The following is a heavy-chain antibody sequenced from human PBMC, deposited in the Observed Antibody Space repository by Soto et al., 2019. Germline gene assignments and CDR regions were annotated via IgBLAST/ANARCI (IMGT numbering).Heavy chain of an antibody. D-gene: IGHD2-15*01. Sequence: QVQLVESGGGVVQPGRSLRLSCATSGFTFTVYGFHWVRQAPGKGLEWVAVIWSDGSKDYYADSVRGRFTVFRDNSQNTIHLQMNSVRAEDTGVYYCARDGCSGGSCLVDPWDQGTLVTVSP. CDR2: IWSDGSKD. J-gene: IGHJ5*02. V-gene: IGHV3-33*01. CDR3: ARDGCSGGSCLVDP. CDR1: GFTFTVYG.